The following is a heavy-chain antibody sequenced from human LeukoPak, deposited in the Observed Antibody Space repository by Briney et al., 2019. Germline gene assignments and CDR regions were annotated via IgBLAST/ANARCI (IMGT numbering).Heavy chain of an antibody. V-gene: IGHV3-23*01. CDR3: ARENQIVLMVYATHYGMDV. Sequence: GGSLRLSCAASGFTFSSYAMSWVRQAPGKGLEWVSAIRGSGGGTYHADSVKGRFTISRDNSKNTLYLQMNSLRAEDTAVYYCARENQIVLMVYATHYGMDVWGQGTTVTVSS. D-gene: IGHD2-8*01. J-gene: IGHJ6*02. CDR1: GFTFSSYA. CDR2: IRGSGGGT.